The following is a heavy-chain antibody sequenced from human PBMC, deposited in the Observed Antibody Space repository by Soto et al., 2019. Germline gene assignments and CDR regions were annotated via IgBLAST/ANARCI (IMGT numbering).Heavy chain of an antibody. D-gene: IGHD2-2*01. CDR2: IIPILGIA. CDR3: ARGVVPAATFYYYYMDV. V-gene: IGHV1-69*02. Sequence: ASVKVSCKASGGTFSSYTISWVRQAPGQGLEWMGRIIPILGIANYAQKFQGRVTITADKSTSTAYMELSSLRSEDTAVYYCARGVVPAATFYYYYMDVWGKGTTVTVSS. CDR1: GGTFSSYT. J-gene: IGHJ6*03.